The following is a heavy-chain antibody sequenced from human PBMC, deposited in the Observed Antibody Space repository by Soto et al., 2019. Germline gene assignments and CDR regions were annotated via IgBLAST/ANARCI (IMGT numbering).Heavy chain of an antibody. V-gene: IGHV1-69*02. CDR2: IIPILGIA. CDR3: ARGGFYGDYPYYFDY. Sequence: QVQLVQSGAEVKKPGSSVKVSCKASGGTFSSYTISWVRQAPGQGLEWMGRIIPILGIANYAQKFQGRVTITADKSTSTAYMELSSLRSEDTAVYYCARGGFYGDYPYYFDYWGQGTLVTVSS. D-gene: IGHD4-17*01. CDR1: GGTFSSYT. J-gene: IGHJ4*02.